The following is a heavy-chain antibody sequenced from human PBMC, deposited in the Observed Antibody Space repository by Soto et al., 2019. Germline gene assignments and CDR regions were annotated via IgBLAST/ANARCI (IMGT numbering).Heavy chain of an antibody. J-gene: IGHJ4*02. CDR3: AREVYYDFWSGFNTHPYYFDD. CDR1: GFTFSRHT. D-gene: IGHD3-3*01. Sequence: QVQLVESGGGVVQPGRSLRLSCAASGFTFSRHTMHWVRQAPGKGLEWVAAISDDGSNTYYADSVKGRFTISRDNSKNTLYLQMNSLGSEDTAVDQCAREVYYDFWSGFNTHPYYFDDWGQGTLVTVSS. CDR2: ISDDGSNT. V-gene: IGHV3-30-3*01.